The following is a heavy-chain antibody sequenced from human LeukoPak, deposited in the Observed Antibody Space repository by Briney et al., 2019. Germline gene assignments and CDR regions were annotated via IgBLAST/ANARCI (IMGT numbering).Heavy chain of an antibody. CDR2: ISGSGGST. V-gene: IGHV3-23*01. Sequence: GGSLRLSCAASGFTFSSYAMSWVRQAPGKGLEWVSAISGSGGSTYYADSVKGRFTISRDNSKNTLYLQMNSLRAEDTAVYYCATLWDLITMIVVVIPVGYWGQGTLVTVSS. J-gene: IGHJ4*02. CDR1: GFTFSSYA. D-gene: IGHD3-22*01. CDR3: ATLWDLITMIVVVIPVGY.